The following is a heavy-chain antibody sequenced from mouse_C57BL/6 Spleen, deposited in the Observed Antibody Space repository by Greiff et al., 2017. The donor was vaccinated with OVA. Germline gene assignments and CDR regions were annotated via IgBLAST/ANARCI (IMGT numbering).Heavy chain of an antibody. CDR3: ARSSDYGGTWFAY. CDR2: IYPGDGDT. CDR1: GYAFSSSW. V-gene: IGHV1-82*01. D-gene: IGHD2-4*01. J-gene: IGHJ3*01. Sequence: VKLQESGPELVKPGASVKISCKASGYAFSSSWMNWVKQRPGKGLEWIGRIYPGDGDTNYNGKFKGKATLTADKSSSTAYMQLSSLTSEDSAVYFCARSSDYGGTWFAYWGQGTLVTVSA.